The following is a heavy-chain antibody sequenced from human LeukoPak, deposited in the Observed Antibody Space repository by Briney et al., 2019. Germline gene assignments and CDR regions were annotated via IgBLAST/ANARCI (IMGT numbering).Heavy chain of an antibody. D-gene: IGHD6-19*01. CDR1: GFTVSSNY. CDR3: AKERNLEIAVAGTIFDS. V-gene: IGHV3-66*01. Sequence: PGGSLRLSCAASGFTVSSNYMGWVRQAPGKGLEWVSVIYPGGDTYYADSVKGRFTISRDNSKNMIYLEMSSLKAEDTAVYYCAKERNLEIAVAGTIFDSWGQGTLVTVSS. CDR2: IYPGGDT. J-gene: IGHJ4*02.